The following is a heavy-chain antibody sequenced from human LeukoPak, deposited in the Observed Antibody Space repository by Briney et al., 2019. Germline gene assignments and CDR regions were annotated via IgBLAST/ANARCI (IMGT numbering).Heavy chain of an antibody. D-gene: IGHD3-22*01. CDR1: GYTFTSYD. V-gene: IGHV1-2*02. J-gene: IGHJ5*02. CDR2: INPNSGGT. CDR3: ARHLGIYDSSGYYWFDP. Sequence: ASVKVSCKASGYTFTSYDINWVRQATGQGLEWMGWINPNSGGTNYAQKFQGRVTMTRDTSISTAYMELSRLRSDDTAVYYCARHLGIYDSSGYYWFDPWGQGTLVTVSS.